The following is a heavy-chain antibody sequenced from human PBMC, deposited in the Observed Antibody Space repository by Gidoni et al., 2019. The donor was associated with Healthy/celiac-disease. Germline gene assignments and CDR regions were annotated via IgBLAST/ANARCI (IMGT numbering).Heavy chain of an antibody. CDR3: ARGFHMITFGGVIAPFDY. Sequence: QVQLQQWGAGLLKPSETLSLTCAVYGGSFSGYYWSWIRQPPGKGLEWIGEINHSGSTNYNPSLKSRVTISVDTSKNQFSLKLSSVTAADTAVYYCARGFHMITFGGVIAPFDYWGQGTLVTVSS. D-gene: IGHD3-16*02. V-gene: IGHV4-34*01. J-gene: IGHJ4*02. CDR2: INHSGST. CDR1: GGSFSGYY.